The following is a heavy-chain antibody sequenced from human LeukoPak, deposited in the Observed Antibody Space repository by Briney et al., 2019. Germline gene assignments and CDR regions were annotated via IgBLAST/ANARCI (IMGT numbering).Heavy chain of an antibody. J-gene: IGHJ3*02. CDR1: GFTFDDYG. D-gene: IGHD2-2*01. V-gene: IGHV3-20*04. Sequence: PGGSLRLSCAASGFTFDDYGMTWVRQVPGKGLVWLSGINWNGDNTGYADSVKGRFTISRDNAKNSLYLQMNSLRAEDTAFYYCARDRCSSTSCRAFDIWGQGTMVTVSS. CDR3: ARDRCSSTSCRAFDI. CDR2: INWNGDNT.